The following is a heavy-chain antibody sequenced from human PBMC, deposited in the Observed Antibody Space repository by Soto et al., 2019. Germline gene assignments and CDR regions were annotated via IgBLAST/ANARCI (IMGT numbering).Heavy chain of an antibody. CDR1: GYTFTSYD. J-gene: IGHJ3*02. V-gene: IGHV1-8*01. D-gene: IGHD3-22*01. CDR3: ARIRDSSGSDAFDI. CDR2: MNPNSGNT. Sequence: GASVKVSCKASGYTFTSYDINWVRQATGQGLERMGWMNPNSGNTGYAQKFQGRVTMTRNTAINTAYMEVTSLRSEDTAVYYCARIRDSSGSDAFDIWGQGTMVTVSS.